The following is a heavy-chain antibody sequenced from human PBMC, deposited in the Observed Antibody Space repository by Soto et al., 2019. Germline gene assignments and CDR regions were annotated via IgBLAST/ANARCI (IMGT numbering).Heavy chain of an antibody. V-gene: IGHV3-21*01. D-gene: IGHD6-13*01. Sequence: EVQLVESGGGLVKPGGSLRLSCAASGFTFSSYSMNWVRQAPGKGLEWVSSISSSSSYIYYADSVKGRFTISRDNAKNSLYLQMNSLRAEDTGVYYCACYSSSWGDDWGQGTLVTVSS. CDR3: ACYSSSWGDD. CDR1: GFTFSSYS. CDR2: ISSSSSYI. J-gene: IGHJ4*02.